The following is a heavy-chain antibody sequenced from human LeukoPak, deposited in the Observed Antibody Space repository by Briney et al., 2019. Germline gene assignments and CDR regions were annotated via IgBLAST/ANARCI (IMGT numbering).Heavy chain of an antibody. J-gene: IGHJ6*03. D-gene: IGHD3-3*01. CDR3: ARSPSFGPYYDFWSGYSYYMDV. CDR1: GGSISSYY. Sequence: SETLSLTCTVSGGSISSYYWSWIRQPPGKGLEWIGYIYYSGSTNYNPSLKSRVTISVDTSKNQFSLKPSSVTAADTAVYYCARSPSFGPYYDFWSGYSYYMDVWGKGTTVTVSS. CDR2: IYYSGST. V-gene: IGHV4-59*01.